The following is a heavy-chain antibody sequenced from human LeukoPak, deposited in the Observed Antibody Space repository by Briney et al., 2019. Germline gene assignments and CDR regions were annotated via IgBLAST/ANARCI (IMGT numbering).Heavy chain of an antibody. V-gene: IGHV3-23*01. CDR1: GFTFSSYA. J-gene: IGHJ3*02. Sequence: GGSLRLSCAASGFTFSSYAMSWVRQAPGKGLEWVSAISGSGGSTYYADSVKGRFTISRDNSKNTLYLQMNSLRAEDTAVYYCESTLYCSSTSCYMGHDAFDIWGQGTMVTVSS. CDR2: ISGSGGST. D-gene: IGHD2-2*02. CDR3: ESTLYCSSTSCYMGHDAFDI.